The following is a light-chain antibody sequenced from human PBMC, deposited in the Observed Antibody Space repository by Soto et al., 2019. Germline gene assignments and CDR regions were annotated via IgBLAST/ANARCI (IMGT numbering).Light chain of an antibody. J-gene: IGLJ3*02. Sequence: QSVLTQPASVSGSPGQSITISCTGTSSDVGGYNLVSWYPHHPGKAPKLMIYEVSKRPSGVSNRFSGSKSGNTASLTISGLQAEDEADYYCCSYAGSREVFGGGTKLTVL. CDR3: CSYAGSREV. CDR2: EVS. CDR1: SSDVGGYNL. V-gene: IGLV2-23*02.